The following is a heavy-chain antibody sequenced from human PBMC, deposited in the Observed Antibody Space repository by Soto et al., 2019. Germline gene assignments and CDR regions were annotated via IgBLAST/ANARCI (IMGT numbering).Heavy chain of an antibody. CDR1: GFTFDDYG. CDR3: ARDLRILYYGSGIQNWFDP. Sequence: EVQLVESGGGVVRPGGSLRLSCAASGFTFDDYGMSWVRQAPGKGLEWVSGINWNGGSTGYADSVKGRFTISRDNAKNSLYLQMDSLRAEDTALYYCARDLRILYYGSGIQNWFDPWGQGTLVTVSS. V-gene: IGHV3-20*04. D-gene: IGHD3-10*01. CDR2: INWNGGST. J-gene: IGHJ5*02.